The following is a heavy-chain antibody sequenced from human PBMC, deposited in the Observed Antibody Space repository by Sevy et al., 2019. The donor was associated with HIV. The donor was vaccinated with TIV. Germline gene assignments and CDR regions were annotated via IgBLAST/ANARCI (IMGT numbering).Heavy chain of an antibody. Sequence: GGSLRLSCAASGITFSDHYMSWIRQAPGKGLEWVAYITNSGTTKYYADSVKGRFTISRDNARNSLYLQMNSLTADDAAVYYCVRDSPCTSDDHWYFGIDVWGQGTTVTVAS. D-gene: IGHD2-8*02. CDR2: ITNSGTTK. CDR1: GITFSDHY. J-gene: IGHJ6*02. V-gene: IGHV3-11*01. CDR3: VRDSPCTSDDHWYFGIDV.